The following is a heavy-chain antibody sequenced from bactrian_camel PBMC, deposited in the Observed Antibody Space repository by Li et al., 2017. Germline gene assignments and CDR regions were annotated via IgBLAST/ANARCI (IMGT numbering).Heavy chain of an antibody. CDR1: GDTYGIYC. J-gene: IGHJ6*01. V-gene: IGHV3S25*01. CDR3: AARGPYCYTKLSVRDFTY. Sequence: QLVESGGGSVQAGGSLTLSCAVSGDTYGIYCMGWFRQAPGQEREGVARIATGSGNTYYADSVKGRFTISQDNAKNTVYLQVNSLKPEDTAMYYCAARGPYCYTKLSVRDFTYWGQGTQVTVS. CDR2: IATGSGNT. D-gene: IGHD2*01.